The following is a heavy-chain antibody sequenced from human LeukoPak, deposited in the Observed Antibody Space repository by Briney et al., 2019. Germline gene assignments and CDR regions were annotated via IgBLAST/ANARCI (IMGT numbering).Heavy chain of an antibody. V-gene: IGHV3-23*01. CDR2: ISGSGGST. CDR3: AKEENYGSGSYYHYHYMDV. Sequence: GGSLRLSCAASGFTFSSYAMSWVRQAPGKWLEWVSAISGSGGSTYYADSVKGRFTISRDNSKNTLYLQMNSLRAEDTAVYYCAKEENYGSGSYYHYHYMDVWGKGTTVTVSS. J-gene: IGHJ6*03. D-gene: IGHD3-10*01. CDR1: GFTFSSYA.